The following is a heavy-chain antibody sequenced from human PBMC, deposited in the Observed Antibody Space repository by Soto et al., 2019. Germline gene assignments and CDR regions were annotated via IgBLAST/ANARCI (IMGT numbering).Heavy chain of an antibody. CDR1: GFTFTNSA. D-gene: IGHD2-21*02. J-gene: IGHJ4*02. V-gene: IGHV3-23*01. Sequence: GGSLRLSCAASGFTFTNSAMNWVRQAPGKGLEWVSTMTGSGGSTYYADSVKGRFTISRDTSKNTVYLHMNSLRAEDTAVYYCTKDVADCGGDCFSGFDSWGQGTLVTVSS. CDR3: TKDVADCGGDCFSGFDS. CDR2: MTGSGGST.